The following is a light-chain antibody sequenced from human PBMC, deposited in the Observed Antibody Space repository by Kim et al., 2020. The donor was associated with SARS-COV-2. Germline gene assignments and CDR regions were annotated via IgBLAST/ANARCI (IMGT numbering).Light chain of an antibody. V-gene: IGLV2-11*01. CDR1: SSDVGGYTS. J-gene: IGLJ1*01. CDR2: DVS. Sequence: QSVTIACTGTSSDVGGYTSVSWYQQHPGKAPILMIYDVSKRPSGVPDRFSGSKSGNTASLTISGLQAEDEADYYCCSYAGSYTLYVFGTGTKVTVL. CDR3: CSYAGSYTLYV.